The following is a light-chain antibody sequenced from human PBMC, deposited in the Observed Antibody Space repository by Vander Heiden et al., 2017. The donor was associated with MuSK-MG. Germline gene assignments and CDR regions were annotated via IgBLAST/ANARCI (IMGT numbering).Light chain of an antibody. CDR2: ATS. Sequence: DIQMTQSPSSLSASVGDRVTITCRASQRISTYLNWYQQKRGKAPKLLIFATSSLQSPVPSRFSGSGSGRDFPLTISRLQPEDFATYFCRQRDFPPCTFGQGTKVEIK. J-gene: IGKJ2*02. CDR3: RQRDFPPCT. CDR1: QRISTY. V-gene: IGKV1-39*01.